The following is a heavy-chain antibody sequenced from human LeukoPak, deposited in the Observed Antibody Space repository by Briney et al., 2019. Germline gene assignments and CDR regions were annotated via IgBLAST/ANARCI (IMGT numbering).Heavy chain of an antibody. D-gene: IGHD6-19*01. CDR1: GSTFTGYY. CDR3: ARDVAVAGQNAFDI. CDR2: TNPNSGGT. Sequence: ASVPLSFNASGSTFTGYYMHWVRQAPGQGHELMGWTNPNSGGTNYAQKFQGRVTMTRDTSISKAYMELSRLRSDDTAVYYCARDVAVAGQNAFDIWGQGTMVTVSS. J-gene: IGHJ3*02. V-gene: IGHV1-2*02.